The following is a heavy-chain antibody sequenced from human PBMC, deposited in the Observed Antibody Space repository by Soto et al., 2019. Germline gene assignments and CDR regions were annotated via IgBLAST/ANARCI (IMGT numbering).Heavy chain of an antibody. D-gene: IGHD6-13*01. V-gene: IGHV3-64*01. CDR2: ISNNGAHT. CDR1: GFTFRKYE. J-gene: IGHJ6*03. Sequence: GGALRLSRAASGFTFRKYEMHWVPPAPGEGLEYVSGISNNGAHTDYAKSVKGRFTISRDNSENTLYLQMGSLRAEDMALYYCARRGYGSRWPNVYMDVWGKGTTVTVSS. CDR3: ARRGYGSRWPNVYMDV.